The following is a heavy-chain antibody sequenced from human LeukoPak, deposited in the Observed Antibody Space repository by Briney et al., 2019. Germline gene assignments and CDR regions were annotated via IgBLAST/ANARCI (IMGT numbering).Heavy chain of an antibody. V-gene: IGHV3-48*04. J-gene: IGHJ4*02. CDR3: ASGQVYYDSSGYSGY. D-gene: IGHD3-22*01. CDR2: ISSSGSTI. CDR1: GFTFSSYS. Sequence: PGGSLRLSCAASGFTFSSYSMNWVRQAPGKGLEWVSYISSSGSTIYYADSVKGRFTISRDNAKNSLYLQMNSLRAEDTAVYYCASGQVYYDSSGYSGYWGQGTLVTVSS.